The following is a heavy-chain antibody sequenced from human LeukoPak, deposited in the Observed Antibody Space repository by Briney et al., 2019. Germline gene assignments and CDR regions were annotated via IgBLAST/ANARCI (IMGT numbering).Heavy chain of an antibody. CDR1: GGSISSGGYY. CDR3: ARVQLLRFLEWLPTNYYYYYYMDV. Sequence: PSETLSLTCTVSGGSISSGGYYWSWIRQPPGKGLEWIGDIYYSGRTNYNPSLKSRVTISVDTSKNQFSLKLSSVTAADTAVYYCARVQLLRFLEWLPTNYYYYYYMDVWGKGTTVTVSS. J-gene: IGHJ6*03. CDR2: IYYSGRT. V-gene: IGHV4-61*08. D-gene: IGHD3-3*01.